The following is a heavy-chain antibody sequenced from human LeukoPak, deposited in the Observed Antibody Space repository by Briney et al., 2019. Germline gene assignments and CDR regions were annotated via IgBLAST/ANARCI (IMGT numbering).Heavy chain of an antibody. D-gene: IGHD3-10*01. J-gene: IGHJ3*02. CDR1: GFTFSSDW. CDR3: AREYRTMVRGVQVWLDAFDI. V-gene: IGHV3-7*01. CDR2: IKQDGSEK. Sequence: GGSLRLSCAASGFTFSSDWMSWVRQAPGKGLEWVANIKQDGSEKYYVDSVKGRFTISRDNAKNSLYLQMNSLRAEDTAVYYCAREYRTMVRGVQVWLDAFDIWGQGTMVTVSS.